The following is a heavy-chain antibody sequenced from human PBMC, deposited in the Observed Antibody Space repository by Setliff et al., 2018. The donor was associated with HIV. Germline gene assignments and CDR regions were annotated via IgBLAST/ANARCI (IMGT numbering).Heavy chain of an antibody. CDR1: GASISSSSHH. CDR2: IYYTGST. J-gene: IGHJ6*03. Sequence: SETLSLTCTVSGASISSSSHHWAWIRQPPGKGLEYIGNIYYTGSTHHNLSLESRVATSVDTSKNQFSLKLSSVTAADTAVYYCARIVRWELVATSTFFYYYTDVWGKGTTVTVSS. D-gene: IGHD1-26*01. V-gene: IGHV4-39*01. CDR3: ARIVRWELVATSTFFYYYTDV.